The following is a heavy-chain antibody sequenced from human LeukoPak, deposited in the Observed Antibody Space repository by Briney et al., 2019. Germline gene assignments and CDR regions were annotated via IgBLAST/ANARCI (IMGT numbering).Heavy chain of an antibody. CDR2: IIPIFGTA. V-gene: IGHV1-69*06. CDR1: GGTFSSYA. Sequence: ASVKVSCKASGGTFSSYAISWVRQAPGQGLEWMGGIIPIFGTANYAQKFQGRVTITVDKSTSTAYMELSSLRSEDTAVYYCARFEVDTAMVGGYWGQGTLVTVSS. D-gene: IGHD5-18*01. J-gene: IGHJ4*02. CDR3: ARFEVDTAMVGGY.